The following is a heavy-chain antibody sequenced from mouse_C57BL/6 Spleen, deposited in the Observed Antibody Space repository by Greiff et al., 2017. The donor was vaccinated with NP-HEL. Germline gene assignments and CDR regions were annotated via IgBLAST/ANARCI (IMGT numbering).Heavy chain of an antibody. Sequence: QVQLQQPGAELVMPGASVKLSCKASGYTFTSYCMYWVKQRPGQGLEWIGEIDPSDSYTNYNQKFKGKSTLTVDKSSSTAYMQLSSLTSEDSSVYYGARDRGRGYFDVWGTGTTVTVSS. CDR2: IDPSDSYT. J-gene: IGHJ1*03. D-gene: IGHD3-1*01. V-gene: IGHV1-69*01. CDR1: GYTFTSYC. CDR3: ARDRGRGYFDV.